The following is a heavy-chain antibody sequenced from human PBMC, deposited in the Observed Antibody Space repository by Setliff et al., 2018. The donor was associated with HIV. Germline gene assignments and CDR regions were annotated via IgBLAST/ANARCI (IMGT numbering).Heavy chain of an antibody. D-gene: IGHD2-8*01. Sequence: SETLSLTCTVSGGSISSSGSYWGWIRQPPGKGLEWIGTIYYSGSTYYNSSLKSRVTISVDTSKNQFSLKLSSVTAADTAVYSRATVVTLAYCHDGLCPAFDSWGQGALVTVSS. CDR2: IYYSGST. V-gene: IGHV4-39*07. CDR1: GGSISSSGSY. J-gene: IGHJ4*02. CDR3: ATVVTLAYCHDGLCPAFDS.